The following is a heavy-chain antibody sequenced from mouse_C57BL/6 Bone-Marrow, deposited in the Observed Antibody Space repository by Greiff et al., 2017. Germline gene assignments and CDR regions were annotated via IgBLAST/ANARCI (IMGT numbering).Heavy chain of an antibody. Sequence: EVKLVESGGGLVQPKGSLKLSCAASGFSFNTYALNWVRQAPGKGLEWVARIRSKSNNYATYYADSVKDRFTISRDDSESMLYLQMNNLKTEDTAMYYCVRPFDYYGEDWFAYWGQGTLVTVSA. CDR1: GFSFNTYA. D-gene: IGHD1-1*01. J-gene: IGHJ3*01. CDR2: IRSKSNNYAT. V-gene: IGHV10-1*01. CDR3: VRPFDYYGEDWFAY.